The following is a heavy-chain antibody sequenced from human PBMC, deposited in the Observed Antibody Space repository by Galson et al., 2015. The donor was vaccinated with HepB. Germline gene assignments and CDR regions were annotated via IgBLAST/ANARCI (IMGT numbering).Heavy chain of an antibody. D-gene: IGHD3-3*01. V-gene: IGHV3-49*03. J-gene: IGHJ4*02. Sequence: LRLSCAGSGFTFSDYAINWFRQAPGKGLEWVGFIRSKGYGGTTEYAASVKGRFTISRDDSKSIAYLQINSLKIEDTAVYYCARDFWSGYYKGAYWGQGTLVTVSS. CDR1: GFTFSDYA. CDR3: ARDFWSGYYKGAY. CDR2: IRSKGYGGTT.